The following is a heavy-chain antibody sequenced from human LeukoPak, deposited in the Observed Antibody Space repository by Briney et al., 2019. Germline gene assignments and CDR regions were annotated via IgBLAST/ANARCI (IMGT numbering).Heavy chain of an antibody. V-gene: IGHV3-7*05. D-gene: IGHD2-2*01. J-gene: IGHJ4*02. CDR1: GFTFSTYW. CDR2: IKQDGSEK. Sequence: PGGSLRLSCAASGFTFSTYWMSWVRQAPGKGLEWVANIKQDGSEKYYVDSVKGRFTISRDNAKNSLYLQMNSLRAEDTAVYYCARGGLLKYQLAIDYWGQGTLVTVSS. CDR3: ARGGLLKYQLAIDY.